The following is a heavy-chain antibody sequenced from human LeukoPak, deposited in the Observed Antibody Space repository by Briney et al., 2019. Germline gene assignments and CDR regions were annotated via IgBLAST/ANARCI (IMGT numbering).Heavy chain of an antibody. D-gene: IGHD2-2*01. CDR2: IYYSGST. CDR3: ARDPLVGYEDAFDI. Sequence: TLSLTCAVYGGSFSGYYWSWIRQPPGKGLEWIGYIYYSGSTYYNPSLKSRVTISVDTSKNQFSLKLSSVTAADTAVYYCARDPLVGYEDAFDIWGQGTMVTVSS. V-gene: IGHV4-34*09. J-gene: IGHJ3*02. CDR1: GGSFSGYY.